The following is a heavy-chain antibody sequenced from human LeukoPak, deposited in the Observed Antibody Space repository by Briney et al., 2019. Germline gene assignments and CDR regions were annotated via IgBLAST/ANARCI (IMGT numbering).Heavy chain of an antibody. D-gene: IGHD4-17*01. V-gene: IGHV3-53*01. CDR1: GFTVSSNY. Sequence: GGSLRLSCAASGFTVSSNYMSWARQAPGKGLEWVSIIFSGGSTYYADSVKGRFTISRDNSKNTLYLQMNSLRAEDTAVYYCAREAVTRSYFDYWGQGTLVTVSS. CDR3: AREAVTRSYFDY. CDR2: IFSGGST. J-gene: IGHJ4*02.